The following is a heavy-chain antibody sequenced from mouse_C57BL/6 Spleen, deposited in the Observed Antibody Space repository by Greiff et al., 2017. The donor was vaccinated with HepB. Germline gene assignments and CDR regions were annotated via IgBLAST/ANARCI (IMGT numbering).Heavy chain of an antibody. J-gene: IGHJ2*01. CDR3: ARGGGNYDY. CDR2: INPGSGGT. D-gene: IGHD2-1*01. V-gene: IGHV1-54*01. CDR1: GYAFTNYL. Sequence: VKLQQSGAELVRPGTSVKLSCKASGYAFTNYLIEWVKQRPGQGLEWIGVINPGSGGTNYNEKFKGKATLTADKSSSTAYMQLSSLTSEDSAVYFCARGGGNYDYWGQGTTLTVSS.